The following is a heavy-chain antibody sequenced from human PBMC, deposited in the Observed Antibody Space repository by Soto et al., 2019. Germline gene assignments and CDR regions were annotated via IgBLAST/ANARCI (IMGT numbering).Heavy chain of an antibody. CDR2: IKQDGSEK. D-gene: IGHD2-15*01. CDR3: AREGVVVAARSYYYYGMDV. J-gene: IGHJ6*02. V-gene: IGHV3-7*01. CDR1: GFTFSSYW. Sequence: LRLSCAASGFTFSSYWMSWVRQAPGKGLEWVANIKQDGSEKYYVDSVKGRFTISRDNAKNSLYLQMNSLRAEDTAVYYCAREGVVVAARSYYYYGMDVWGQGTTGIVSS.